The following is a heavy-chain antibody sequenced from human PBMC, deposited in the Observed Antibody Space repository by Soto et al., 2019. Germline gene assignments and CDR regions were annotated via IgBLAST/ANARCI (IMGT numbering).Heavy chain of an antibody. Sequence: QVQLVQSGAEEKKPGASVKVSCKASGYTFISYAMYWVRQAPGQRLEWMGWINAGNGNTKYSQKLQGRVTITRDTSASTAYMELSSLRSEDTAVYYCARAFNYGSGDYWGQGTLVTVSS. V-gene: IGHV1-3*05. CDR3: ARAFNYGSGDY. CDR1: GYTFISYA. J-gene: IGHJ4*02. CDR2: INAGNGNT. D-gene: IGHD3-10*01.